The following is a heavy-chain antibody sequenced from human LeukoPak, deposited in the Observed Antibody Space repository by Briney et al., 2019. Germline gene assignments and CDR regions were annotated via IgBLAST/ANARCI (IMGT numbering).Heavy chain of an antibody. V-gene: IGHV1-46*01. Sequence: ASVKVSCKAFGYTFTSNYMHWVRQAPGQGPEWMGVISPSGGSTTYAQKFQGRVTLTRDMSTSTDYLELSSLRSEDTAVYYCAREGNPIGFDYWGQGTLVTVSS. D-gene: IGHD1-26*01. CDR2: ISPSGGST. CDR3: AREGNPIGFDY. J-gene: IGHJ4*02. CDR1: GYTFTSNY.